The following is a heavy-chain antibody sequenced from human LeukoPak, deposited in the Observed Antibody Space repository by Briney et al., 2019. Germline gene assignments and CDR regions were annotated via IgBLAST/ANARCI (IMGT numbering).Heavy chain of an antibody. V-gene: IGHV3-48*04. CDR2: ISSSSSTI. CDR1: GFTFSTYS. J-gene: IGHJ4*02. D-gene: IGHD6-19*01. CDR3: ARTWNNGGWYVTFDY. Sequence: GGSLRLSCAASGFTFSTYSMNWVRQAPGKGLEWVSYISSSSSTIYYADSVKGRFTISRDNAEKSLYLQMNSLRAEDTAVYYCARTWNNGGWYVTFDYWGQGTLVTVSS.